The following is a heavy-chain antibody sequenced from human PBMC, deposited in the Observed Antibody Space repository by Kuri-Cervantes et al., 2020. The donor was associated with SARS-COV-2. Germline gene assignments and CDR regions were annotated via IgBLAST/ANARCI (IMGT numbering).Heavy chain of an antibody. CDR2: ISSSSSTI. CDR1: GFTFSSYS. D-gene: IGHD6-19*01. Sequence: GGSLRLSCAASGFTFSSYSMNWVRQAPGKGLEWVSYISSSSSTIYYADSVKGRFTISRDNAKNSLYLQMNSLRAEDTAVYYCARDGQYSSGWYPVGWYFDLWGRGTLVTVSS. CDR3: ARDGQYSSGWYPVGWYFDL. J-gene: IGHJ2*01. V-gene: IGHV3-48*01.